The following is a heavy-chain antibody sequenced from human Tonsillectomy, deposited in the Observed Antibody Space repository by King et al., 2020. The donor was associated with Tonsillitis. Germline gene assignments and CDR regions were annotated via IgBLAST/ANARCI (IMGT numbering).Heavy chain of an antibody. J-gene: IGHJ5*02. Sequence: LQLQESGPGLVKPSETLSLTCTVSGGSISSNNYNWGWIRQPPGKGLEWIGTIYYSGTTYYNPSLKSQVTISLDTSKNQFSLKLSSVTAADTAVFYCATDRRNGYNPWGQGTLVIVSS. CDR3: ATDRRNGYNP. D-gene: IGHD5-24*01. CDR2: IYYSGTT. CDR1: GGSISSNNYN. V-gene: IGHV4-39*07.